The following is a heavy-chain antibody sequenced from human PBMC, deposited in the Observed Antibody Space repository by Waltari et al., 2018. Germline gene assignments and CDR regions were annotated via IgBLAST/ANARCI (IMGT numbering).Heavy chain of an antibody. D-gene: IGHD4-17*01. CDR3: GRIAFGDDGGYFQH. CDR1: GGSISTNYK. CDR2: MQYRGST. V-gene: IGHV4-39*01. J-gene: IGHJ1*01. Sequence: QLQLHESGPGLVTPSETLYLTCPVSGGSISTNYKWGWLRQPPGKGLEWMGNMQYRGSTFYNPSQNSTVTISLDASKNQFSLRLSSVGAADTAVYFCGRIAFGDDGGYFQHWGQGTLVTVSS.